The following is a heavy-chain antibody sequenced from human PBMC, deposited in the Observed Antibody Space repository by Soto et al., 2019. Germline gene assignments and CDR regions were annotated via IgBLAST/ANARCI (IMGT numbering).Heavy chain of an antibody. V-gene: IGHV1-3*01. D-gene: IGHD3-3*01. CDR3: ARVHRITIFSPLAY. Sequence: GASVKVSCKASGYTFTGYAMHWVRQAPGQRLEWMGWINAGNGNTKYSQKFQGRVTITRDTSASTAYVELSSLRSEDTAVYYCARVHRITIFSPLAYWGQGTLVTVSS. J-gene: IGHJ4*02. CDR1: GYTFTGYA. CDR2: INAGNGNT.